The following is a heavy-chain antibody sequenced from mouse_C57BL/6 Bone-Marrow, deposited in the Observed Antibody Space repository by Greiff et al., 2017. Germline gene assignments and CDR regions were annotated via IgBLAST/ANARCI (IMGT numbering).Heavy chain of an antibody. D-gene: IGHD3-3*01. CDR3: ARDRAGGPYAMDY. Sequence: EVMLVESEGGLVQPGSSMKLSCTASGFTFSDYYMAWVRQVPEKGLEWVANINYDGSSTYYLDSLKSRFIISRDNAKNILYLQMSSLKSEDTATYYCARDRAGGPYAMDYWGQGTSVTVSS. CDR1: GFTFSDYY. CDR2: INYDGSST. V-gene: IGHV5-16*01. J-gene: IGHJ4*01.